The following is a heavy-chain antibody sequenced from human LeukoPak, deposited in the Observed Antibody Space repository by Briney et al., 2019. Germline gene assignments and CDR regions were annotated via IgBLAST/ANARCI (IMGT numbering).Heavy chain of an antibody. V-gene: IGHV3-66*02. Sequence: GGSLRLSCAASGFTVSSNYTTWVRQAPGKGLEWVSVIYSGGGTYYADSVKGRFTISRDNSKNTLYLQMNSLRAEDTAVYYCARVSSSSYYYYGMDVWGQGTTVTVSS. D-gene: IGHD6-6*01. CDR3: ARVSSSSYYYYGMDV. CDR2: IYSGGGT. CDR1: GFTVSSNY. J-gene: IGHJ6*02.